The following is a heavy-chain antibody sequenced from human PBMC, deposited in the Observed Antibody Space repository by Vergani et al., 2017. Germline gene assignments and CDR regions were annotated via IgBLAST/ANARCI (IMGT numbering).Heavy chain of an antibody. J-gene: IGHJ6*02. D-gene: IGHD4-17*01. CDR3: ATPQTVTTGGMEV. CDR1: GYTFTDNY. Sequence: EVQLVQSGAEVKKPGATMHISCKVSGYTFTDNYMHWVKQAPGKGLEWMGLVDPEDGETIYAEKFKGRVTIAADTSTDTAHLELSSLRSEDTAVYYCATPQTVTTGGMEVWGQGTTVIVSS. V-gene: IGHV1-69-2*01. CDR2: VDPEDGET.